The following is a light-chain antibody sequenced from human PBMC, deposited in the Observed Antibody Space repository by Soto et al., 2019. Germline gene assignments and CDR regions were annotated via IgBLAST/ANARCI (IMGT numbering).Light chain of an antibody. CDR3: QQYNSYS. CDR1: QSISSW. J-gene: IGKJ4*01. Sequence: DIPMTQSPSTLSASVGDRVTITCRASQSISSWLAWYQQKPGKAPKLLIYKASSLESGVPSRFSGSGSGTEFTLTISSLQPDDFATYYCQQYNSYSFGGGTKVEIK. V-gene: IGKV1-5*03. CDR2: KAS.